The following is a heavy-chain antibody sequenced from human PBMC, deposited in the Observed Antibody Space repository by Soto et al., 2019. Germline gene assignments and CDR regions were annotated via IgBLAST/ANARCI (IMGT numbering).Heavy chain of an antibody. V-gene: IGHV3-53*01. J-gene: IGHJ4*02. D-gene: IGHD6-13*01. Sequence: GGSRLSCAASGFTVSSNYMSWVRQAPGKGLEWVSVIYSGGSTYYADSVKGRFTISRDNSKNTLYLQMNSLRAEDTAVYYCARVSGYSSSWYPYYFDYWGQGTLVTVSS. CDR1: GFTVSSNY. CDR2: IYSGGST. CDR3: ARVSGYSSSWYPYYFDY.